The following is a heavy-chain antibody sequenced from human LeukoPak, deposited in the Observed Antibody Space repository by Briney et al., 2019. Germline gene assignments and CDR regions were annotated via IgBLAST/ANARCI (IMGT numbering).Heavy chain of an antibody. V-gene: IGHV3-30*03. CDR1: GFTFSSYG. J-gene: IGHJ4*02. CDR2: ISYDGSNK. D-gene: IGHD3-22*01. Sequence: GGSLRLSCAASGFTFSSYGMHWVRQAPGKGLEWVAVISYDGSNKYYADSVKGRFTISRDNAENSLYLQMNSLRAEDTAVYYCARAYYYDSSSTYRPFDYWGQGALVTVSS. CDR3: ARAYYYDSSSTYRPFDY.